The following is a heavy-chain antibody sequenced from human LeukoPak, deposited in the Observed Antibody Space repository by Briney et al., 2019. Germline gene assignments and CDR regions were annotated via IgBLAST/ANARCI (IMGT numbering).Heavy chain of an antibody. V-gene: IGHV1-69*05. CDR3: AREGMVAQNYFDY. J-gene: IGHJ4*02. D-gene: IGHD1-26*01. CDR1: GGTFSSYA. CDR2: IIPIFGTA. Sequence: SVKVSCKASGGTFSSYAISWVRQAPGQELEWVGRIIPIFGTANYAQKFQGRATITTDESTSTAYMELSSLRSEDTAVYYCAREGMVAQNYFDYWGQGTLVTVSS.